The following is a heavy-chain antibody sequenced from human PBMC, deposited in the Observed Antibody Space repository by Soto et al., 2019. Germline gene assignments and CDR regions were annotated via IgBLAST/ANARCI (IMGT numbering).Heavy chain of an antibody. J-gene: IGHJ4*02. CDR3: VRVGVGIGNHFDS. V-gene: IGHV4-59*12. CDR1: NGSISGFY. D-gene: IGHD1-26*01. CDR2: IHYSGRT. Sequence: HVQLQESGPGLVKPSETLSLTCSVSNGSISGFYWTWIRQPPGKILEWIGYIHYSGRTDYNPSLTSRATMSVDTSKDQFSLNLKSITAADTAVYYCVRVGVGIGNHFDSWGRGTLVNVSS.